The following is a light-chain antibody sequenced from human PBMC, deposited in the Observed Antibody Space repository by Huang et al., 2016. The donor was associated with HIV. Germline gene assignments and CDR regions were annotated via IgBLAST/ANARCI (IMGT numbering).Light chain of an antibody. J-gene: IGKJ5*01. CDR1: QDISTN. CDR3: QQLNNYPIT. Sequence: IQLTQSPSSLSASVGDRVTITCRASQDISTNLAWYQQKPVEAPKVLIYAASTLQSGVPSRFSGSVSGIYFTLTITNLQPEDFTTYYCQQLNNYPITFGQGTRLDIK. V-gene: IGKV1-9*01. CDR2: AAS.